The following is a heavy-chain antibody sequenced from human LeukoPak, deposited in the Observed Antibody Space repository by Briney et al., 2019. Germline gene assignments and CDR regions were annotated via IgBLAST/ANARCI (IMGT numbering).Heavy chain of an antibody. CDR2: ISASAGST. J-gene: IGHJ4*02. D-gene: IGHD4-17*01. Sequence: GGSLRLSCAASGFTFSIYAMSWVRQAPGKGLEWVSAISASAGSTYYADSVKGRFTISRDNSKNTLYLQMNSLRAEDTAVYYCARGAYGDYHYWGQGTLVTVSS. V-gene: IGHV3-23*01. CDR3: ARGAYGDYHY. CDR1: GFTFSIYA.